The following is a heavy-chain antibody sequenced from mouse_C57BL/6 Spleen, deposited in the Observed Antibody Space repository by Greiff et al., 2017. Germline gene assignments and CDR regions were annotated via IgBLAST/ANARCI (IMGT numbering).Heavy chain of an antibody. CDR2: IWSGGST. D-gene: IGHD1-1*01. CDR3: ARGSSLSYWYFDV. CDR1: GFSLTSYG. V-gene: IGHV2-2*01. Sequence: QVQLQQSGPGLVQPSQSLSITCTVSGFSLTSYGVHWVRQSPGKGLEWLGVIWSGGSTDYNAAFISRLSISKDNSKSQVFFKMNSLQADDTAIYYCARGSSLSYWYFDVWGTGTTVTVSS. J-gene: IGHJ1*03.